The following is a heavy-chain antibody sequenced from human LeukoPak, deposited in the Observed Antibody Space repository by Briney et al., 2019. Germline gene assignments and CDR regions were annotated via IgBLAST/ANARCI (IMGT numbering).Heavy chain of an antibody. J-gene: IGHJ4*02. V-gene: IGHV4-38-2*02. CDR2: IYHSGST. D-gene: IGHD3-10*01. Sequence: PSETLSLTCTVSGYSISSGYYWGWIRQPPGKGLEWIGSIYHSGSTYYNLSLKSRVTISVDTSKNQFSLKLSSVTAADTAVYYCARIEGSGSYYNGGLFDYWGQGTLVTVSS. CDR1: GYSISSGYY. CDR3: ARIEGSGSYYNGGLFDY.